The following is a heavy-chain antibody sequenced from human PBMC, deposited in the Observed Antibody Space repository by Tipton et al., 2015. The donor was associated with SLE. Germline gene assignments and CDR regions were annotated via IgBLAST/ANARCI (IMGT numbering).Heavy chain of an antibody. CDR1: GGSISSGSYY. Sequence: TLSLTCTVSGGSISSGSYYWSWIRQPAGKGLEWIGYIYYSGSTNYNPSLKSRVTISVDTSKNQFSLKLSSVTAADTAVYYCARDRPTPGSAFDIWGQGAKVT. D-gene: IGHD3-10*01. V-gene: IGHV4-61*10. J-gene: IGHJ3*02. CDR2: IYYSGST. CDR3: ARDRPTPGSAFDI.